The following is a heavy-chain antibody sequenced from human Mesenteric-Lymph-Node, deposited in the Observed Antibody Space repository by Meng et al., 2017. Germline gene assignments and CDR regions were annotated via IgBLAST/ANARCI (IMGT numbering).Heavy chain of an antibody. D-gene: IGHD4-17*01. CDR3: ARHGDYGNFDY. CDR1: GASMSSSGYS. Sequence: GSLRLSCTVSGASMSSSGYSWVWFRQPPGKGLEWIASVSYSGRTYYSPSLDGRPTISLDTSKNQLSLKLSSVTAADTAVYCRARHGDYGNFDYWGQGTRVTVSS. V-gene: IGHV4-39*07. J-gene: IGHJ4*02. CDR2: VSYSGRT.